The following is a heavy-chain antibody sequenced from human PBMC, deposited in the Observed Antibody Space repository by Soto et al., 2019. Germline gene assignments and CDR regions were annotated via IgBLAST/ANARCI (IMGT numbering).Heavy chain of an antibody. J-gene: IGHJ6*02. Sequence: GGSLRLSCAASGFTFSSYAMSWVRQAPGKGLEWVSAISGSGGSTYYADSVKGRFTISRDNSKNTLYLQMNSLRAEDTAVYYCAKDGYGEVYYYYYGMDVWGQGTTVTVSS. D-gene: IGHD4-17*01. CDR3: AKDGYGEVYYYYYGMDV. V-gene: IGHV3-23*01. CDR2: ISGSGGST. CDR1: GFTFSSYA.